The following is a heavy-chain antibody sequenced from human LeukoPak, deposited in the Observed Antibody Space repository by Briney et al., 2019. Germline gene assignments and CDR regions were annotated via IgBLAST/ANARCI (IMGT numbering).Heavy chain of an antibody. J-gene: IGHJ4*02. V-gene: IGHV3-7*01. CDR3: ARDLSGIAGYTYGRGIDY. D-gene: IGHD5-18*01. CDR1: GFTFSSHW. Sequence: GGSLRLSCAASGFTFSSHWMSWVRQAPGKGLEWVANIKKDGSEKYYVDAVKGRFTISRDNAKTSLYLQMNSLRAEDTAVYYCARDLSGIAGYTYGRGIDYWGQGTLVTVSS. CDR2: IKKDGSEK.